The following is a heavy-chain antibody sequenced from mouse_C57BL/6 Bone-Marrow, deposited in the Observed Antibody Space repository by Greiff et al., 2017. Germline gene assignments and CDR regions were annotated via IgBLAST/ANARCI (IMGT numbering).Heavy chain of an antibody. J-gene: IGHJ4*01. Sequence: EVKLMESGEGLVKPGGSLKLSCAASGFTFSSYAMSWVRQTPEKRLEWVATISDGGSYTYYPDNVKGRFTISRDNAKNNLYLQMSHLKSEDTAMYYCARGANWVYYAMDYWGQGTSVTVSS. CDR1: GFTFSSYA. V-gene: IGHV5-4*03. CDR2: ISDGGSYT. CDR3: ARGANWVYYAMDY. D-gene: IGHD4-1*01.